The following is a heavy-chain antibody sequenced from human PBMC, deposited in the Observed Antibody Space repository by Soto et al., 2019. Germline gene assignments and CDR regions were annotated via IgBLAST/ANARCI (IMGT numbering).Heavy chain of an antibody. CDR1: GGSVSSNYY. V-gene: IGHV4-59*02. D-gene: IGHD2-21*01. CDR3: ATIVVVPTPIQPYTYYYVLDV. Sequence: PSETLSLTCTVSGGSVSSNYYWSWVRKPPGKGLEWIGYVFHSAKTNYNPSLKSRVTVSLDMSKNQFSLNLTSVTAADSAMYYCATIVVVPTPIQPYTYYYVLDVWGQGTTVTVSS. CDR2: VFHSAKT. J-gene: IGHJ6*02.